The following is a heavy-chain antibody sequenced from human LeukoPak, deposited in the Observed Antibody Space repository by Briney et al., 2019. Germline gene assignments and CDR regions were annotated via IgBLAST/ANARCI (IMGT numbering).Heavy chain of an antibody. CDR1: GFTFSNYW. CDR3: ARDRGRGYFDY. Sequence: GGSLRLSCAASGFTFSNYWMRWVRQAPGKGLEWVANIKQDGSQKYYVDSVKGRFTISRDDAKNSLYLQMNSLRAEDTAVYYCARDRGRGYFDYWGQGTLVTVSS. V-gene: IGHV3-7*01. CDR2: IKQDGSQK. D-gene: IGHD3-10*01. J-gene: IGHJ4*02.